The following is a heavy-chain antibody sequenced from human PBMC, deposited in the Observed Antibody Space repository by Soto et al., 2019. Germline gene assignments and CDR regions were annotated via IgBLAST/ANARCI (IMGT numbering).Heavy chain of an antibody. Sequence: PGGSLRLSCEASGFDFNYYNMNWIRQAPGRGLEWVSYISSNSRTKYYGDSVRGRFTISRDNAKNSLYLQMYSLRDEDTALYYCTRDGGGGDRSDYWGQGTLVTVSS. CDR1: GFDFNYYN. CDR3: TRDGGGGDRSDY. CDR2: ISSNSRTK. D-gene: IGHD2-21*02. J-gene: IGHJ4*02. V-gene: IGHV3-48*02.